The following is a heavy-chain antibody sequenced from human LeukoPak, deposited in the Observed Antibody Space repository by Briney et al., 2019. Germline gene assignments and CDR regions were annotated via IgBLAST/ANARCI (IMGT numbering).Heavy chain of an antibody. Sequence: SETLSLTCAVYGGSFSGYYWSWIRQPPGKGLEWIGEINQSGRTNYNPSLKSRVTMSLDTSKNQFSLKLSSVTAADTAVYYCARISSSNWYNERGAFDVWGQGTMVTVSS. D-gene: IGHD6-13*01. CDR2: INQSGRT. J-gene: IGHJ3*01. CDR1: GGSFSGYY. CDR3: ARISSSNWYNERGAFDV. V-gene: IGHV4-34*01.